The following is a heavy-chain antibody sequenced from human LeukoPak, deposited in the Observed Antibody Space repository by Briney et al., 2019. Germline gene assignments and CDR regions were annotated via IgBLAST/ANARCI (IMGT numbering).Heavy chain of an antibody. CDR1: GFTFDDYA. CDR2: IGWGSGSI. Sequence: GGSLRLSCVASGFTFDDYAMHWVRRAPGKGLEWVSGIGWGSGSIGYADSVKGRFTISRDNAKNSLYLQMNSLRAEDTALYYCAKGIGGLLDSSGHYPYYYGMDVWGQGTTVTVSS. J-gene: IGHJ6*02. V-gene: IGHV3-9*01. CDR3: AKGIGGLLDSSGHYPYYYGMDV. D-gene: IGHD3-22*01.